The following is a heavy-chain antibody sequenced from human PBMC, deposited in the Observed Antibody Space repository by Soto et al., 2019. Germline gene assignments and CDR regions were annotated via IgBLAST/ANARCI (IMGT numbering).Heavy chain of an antibody. Sequence: EVQLVESGGGLVQPGGSLRLSCAASGFTFSSYAMHWVRQAPGKGLEYVSAISSNGGSTYYANSVKGRFTISRDNSKNTLYLQMGSLRAEDIAVYYCASRPGYCLDSWGQGTLVTVS. J-gene: IGHJ4*02. CDR3: ASRPGYCLDS. D-gene: IGHD5-18*01. V-gene: IGHV3-64*01. CDR1: GFTFSSYA. CDR2: ISSNGGST.